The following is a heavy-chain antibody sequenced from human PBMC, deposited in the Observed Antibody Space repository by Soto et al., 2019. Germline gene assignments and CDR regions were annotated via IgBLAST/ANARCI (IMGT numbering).Heavy chain of an antibody. CDR2: IYYNWNT. Sequence: QVQLQESGPGLVKPSETLSLTCTVSGGSISNHYWSWIRQPPGKGLEWIGYIYYNWNTNYNPSLKSRVTMSVDTSKNQISLKLSSVTVADTAVYYCTRANWYSEYWGQGTLVTVSS. CDR3: TRANWYSEY. CDR1: GGSISNHY. J-gene: IGHJ4*02. D-gene: IGHD7-27*01. V-gene: IGHV4-59*11.